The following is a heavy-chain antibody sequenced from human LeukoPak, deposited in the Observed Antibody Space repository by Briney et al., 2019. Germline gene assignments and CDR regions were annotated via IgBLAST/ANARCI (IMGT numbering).Heavy chain of an antibody. V-gene: IGHV1-2*02. CDR2: INPNSGGT. CDR1: GYTFTGYY. J-gene: IGHJ6*03. D-gene: IGHD6-19*01. CDR3: ARGAVAGKRYYYYMDV. Sequence: ASVKVSCKASGYTFTGYYMHWVRQAPGQGLEWMGLINPNSGGTNYAQKFQGRVTMTRDTSISTAYMELSRLRSDDTAVYYCARGAVAGKRYYYYMDVWGKGTTVTVSS.